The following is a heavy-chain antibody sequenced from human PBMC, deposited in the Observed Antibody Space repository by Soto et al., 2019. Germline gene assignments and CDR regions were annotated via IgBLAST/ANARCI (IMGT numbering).Heavy chain of an antibody. J-gene: IGHJ4*02. CDR3: ARDAGRYYGSGSYSNFDY. CDR1: GGSISSGGYY. CDR2: IYYSGST. V-gene: IGHV4-31*03. Sequence: QVQLQESGPGLVKPSQTLSLTCTVSGGSISSGGYYWSWIRQHPGKGLEWIGYIYYSGSTYYNPSLKSRVTLSVDTSKNPFSLRLSSVTAADTAVYYCARDAGRYYGSGSYSNFDYWGQGTLVTVSS. D-gene: IGHD3-10*01.